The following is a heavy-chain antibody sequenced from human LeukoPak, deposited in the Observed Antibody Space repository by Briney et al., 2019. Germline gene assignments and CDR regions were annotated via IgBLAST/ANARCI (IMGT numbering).Heavy chain of an antibody. Sequence: ASVKVSCKASGYTFTSYDINWVRQAPGQGLEWMGIINPSGGSTSYAQKFQGRVTMTRDTSTSTVYMELSSLRSEDTAVYYCARDRIRAIDYWGQGTLVTVSS. J-gene: IGHJ4*02. D-gene: IGHD2/OR15-2a*01. CDR1: GYTFTSYD. V-gene: IGHV1-46*01. CDR2: INPSGGST. CDR3: ARDRIRAIDY.